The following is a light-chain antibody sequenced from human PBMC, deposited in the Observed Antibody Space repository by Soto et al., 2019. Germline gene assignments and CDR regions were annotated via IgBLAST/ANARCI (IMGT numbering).Light chain of an antibody. J-gene: IGKJ3*01. Sequence: DIQMTQSPSSLSASVGDRVTITCRARQSISSYLNWYQQKPGKAPKLLLYAASSLQSGVPSRFSGSGSGTDFTITISSLEPEDFATYYCQQSYSTPLFTFGPGTKVDIK. V-gene: IGKV1-39*01. CDR3: QQSYSTPLFT. CDR1: QSISSY. CDR2: AAS.